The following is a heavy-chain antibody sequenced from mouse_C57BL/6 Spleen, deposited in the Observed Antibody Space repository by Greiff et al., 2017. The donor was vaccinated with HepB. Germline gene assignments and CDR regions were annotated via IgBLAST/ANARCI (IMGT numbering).Heavy chain of an antibody. CDR1: GFNIKNTY. CDR2: IDPANDNT. CDR3: AKGVVATDYAMDY. D-gene: IGHD1-1*01. Sequence: VQLQQSVAELVRPGASVKLSCTASGFNIKNTYMHWVKQRPEQGLEWIGRIDPANDNTKYAPKFQGKATITADTSSNTAYLQLSSLTSEDTAIYYCAKGVVATDYAMDYRGQGTSVTVSS. V-gene: IGHV14-3*01. J-gene: IGHJ4*01.